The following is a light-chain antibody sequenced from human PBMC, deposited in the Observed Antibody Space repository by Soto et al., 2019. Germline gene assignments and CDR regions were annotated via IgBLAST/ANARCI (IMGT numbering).Light chain of an antibody. CDR2: KVS. Sequence: DIVMTQTPLSSPVTLGQAASISCRSSQSLVHNDGNTYLSWFQQRPGQPQRLLIYKVSDRFFGVPDRFSGSGAGTYFTLTISRVEAEDVGVYYCIQATQSPWTFGQGTKVEIK. CDR1: QSLVHNDGNTY. V-gene: IGKV2-24*01. CDR3: IQATQSPWT. J-gene: IGKJ1*01.